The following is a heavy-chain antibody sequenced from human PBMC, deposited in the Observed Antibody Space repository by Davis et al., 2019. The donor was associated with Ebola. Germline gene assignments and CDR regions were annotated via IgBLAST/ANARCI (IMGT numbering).Heavy chain of an antibody. CDR3: ARAGYCSSTSCYKAYYYYGMDV. CDR2: IIPILGIA. Sequence: SVKVSCKASGGTFSSYAISWVRQAPGQGLEWMGRIIPILGIANYVQKFQGRVTITADKSTSTAYMELSSLRSEDTAVYYCARAGYCSSTSCYKAYYYYGMDVWGQGTTVTVSS. V-gene: IGHV1-69*04. J-gene: IGHJ6*02. D-gene: IGHD2-2*02. CDR1: GGTFSSYA.